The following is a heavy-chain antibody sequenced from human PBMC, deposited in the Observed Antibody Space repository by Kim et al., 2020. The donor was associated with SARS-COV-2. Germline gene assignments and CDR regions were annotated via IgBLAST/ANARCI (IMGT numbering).Heavy chain of an antibody. CDR3: ARGDGFGAFPSNAFDI. V-gene: IGHV3-48*02. D-gene: IGHD3-10*01. CDR2: ISSSSSTI. CDR1: GFTFSSYS. Sequence: LSLTCAASGFTFSSYSMNWVRQAPGKGLEWVSYISSSSSTIYYADSVKGRFTISRDNAKNSLYLQMNSLRDEDTAVYYCARGDGFGAFPSNAFDIWGQGTMVTVSS. J-gene: IGHJ3*02.